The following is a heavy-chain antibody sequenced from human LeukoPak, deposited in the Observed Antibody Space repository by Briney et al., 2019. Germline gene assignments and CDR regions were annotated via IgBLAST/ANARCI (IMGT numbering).Heavy chain of an antibody. CDR1: GYTFTRYY. J-gene: IGHJ6*03. Sequence: ASVKVSCKASGYTFTRYYMHWVRQAPGQGLECMGIINSSGGSTSYAQKFQGRVTMTRDMSTSTVYMELSSLRSEDTAVYYCARGGSSSWYLVFGYYYYYMDVWGKGTTVTVSS. CDR2: INSSGGST. D-gene: IGHD6-13*01. V-gene: IGHV1-46*01. CDR3: ARGGSSSWYLVFGYYYYYMDV.